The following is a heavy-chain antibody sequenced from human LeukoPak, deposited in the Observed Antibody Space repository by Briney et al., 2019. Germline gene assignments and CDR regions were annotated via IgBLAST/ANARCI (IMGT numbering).Heavy chain of an antibody. CDR3: AKGEWLDD. CDR2: ISSIESTI. J-gene: IGHJ4*02. CDR1: GFTFSSYS. D-gene: IGHD3-16*01. V-gene: IGHV3-48*01. Sequence: GGSLRLSCAASGFTFSSYSMNWVRQAPGKGLEWVSYISSIESTIYYADSVKGRFTISRDNARNSLYLQMNGLRAEDTAVYYCAKGEWLDDWGQGTRVTVSS.